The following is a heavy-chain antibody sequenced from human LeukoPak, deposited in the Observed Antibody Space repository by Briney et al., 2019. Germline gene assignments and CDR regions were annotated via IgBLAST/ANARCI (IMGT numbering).Heavy chain of an antibody. CDR2: LSDDGSKQ. V-gene: IGHV3-30-3*01. CDR1: GLTFSNYV. J-gene: IGHJ3*02. D-gene: IGHD3-16*02. CDR3: ARESAEWQLSNAFDI. Sequence: GRSPGLLRGASGLTFSNYVMHWVRPAPGKGLEWVADLSDDGSKQYCADTVKGRFSIGRDNCKNALFLQMNSLRAEDTAVHYCARESAEWQLSNAFDIWGQGTMVTVSS.